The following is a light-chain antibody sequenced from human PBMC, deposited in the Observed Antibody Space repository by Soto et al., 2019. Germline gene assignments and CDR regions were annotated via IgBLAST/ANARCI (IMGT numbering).Light chain of an antibody. CDR1: QSVSSY. J-gene: IGKJ4*01. CDR2: GAS. Sequence: EIVFTQSPGTLSLSPGERGTPSRRASQSVSSYLAWYQQKPGQAPRLLIYGASTRATGVPDRFSGSGSGTDFTLTISRLEPEDFAVYYCQQFSSYPLTFGGGTKVDIK. CDR3: QQFSSYPLT. V-gene: IGKV3-20*01.